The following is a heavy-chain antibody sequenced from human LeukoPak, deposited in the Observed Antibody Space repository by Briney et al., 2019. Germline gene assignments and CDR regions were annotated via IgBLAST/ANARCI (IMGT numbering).Heavy chain of an antibody. CDR3: ASQYSSNYYYYGMDV. V-gene: IGHV1-18*01. D-gene: IGHD6-13*01. CDR2: ISAYNGNT. J-gene: IGHJ6*02. CDR1: GYAFTSYG. Sequence: SVKVSCKASGYAFTSYGISWVRQAPGQGLEWMGWISAYNGNTNYAQKLQGRVTMTTDTSTSTAYMELRSLRSDDTAVYYCASQYSSNYYYYGMDVWGQGTTVTVSS.